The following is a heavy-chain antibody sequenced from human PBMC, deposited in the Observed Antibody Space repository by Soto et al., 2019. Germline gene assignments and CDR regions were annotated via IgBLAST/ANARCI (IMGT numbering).Heavy chain of an antibody. Sequence: PSETLSLTCAVSGGSLSNYYWSWIRHPPGKGLEWIGYIHNSGSTNYNPSLKSRVTISADTSKNQFSLKVTSMTSADTAVYYCARWEQCLALDHWGLGIPVTVSS. CDR1: GGSLSNYY. D-gene: IGHD6-19*01. J-gene: IGHJ4*02. V-gene: IGHV4-59*01. CDR2: IHNSGST. CDR3: ARWEQCLALDH.